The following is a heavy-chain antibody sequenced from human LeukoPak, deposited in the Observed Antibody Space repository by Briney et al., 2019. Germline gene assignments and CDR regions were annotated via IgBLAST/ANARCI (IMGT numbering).Heavy chain of an antibody. Sequence: GGSLRLSCAASGFTFSSYAVSWVRQAPGKGLEWVSAISGSGGSTYYADSVKGRFTISRDNSKNTLYLQMNSLRAEDTAVYYCAKDPDYGDYGMLFDYWGQGTLVTVSS. CDR3: AKDPDYGDYGMLFDY. V-gene: IGHV3-23*01. CDR2: ISGSGGST. J-gene: IGHJ4*02. CDR1: GFTFSSYA. D-gene: IGHD4-17*01.